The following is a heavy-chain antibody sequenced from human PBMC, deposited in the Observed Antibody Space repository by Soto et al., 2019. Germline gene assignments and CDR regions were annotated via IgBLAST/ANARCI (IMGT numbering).Heavy chain of an antibody. J-gene: IGHJ4*02. Sequence: GGSLRLSCAASGFTFSSYWMSWVRQAPGKGLEWVANIKQDGSEKYYVDSVKGRFTISRDNAKNSLCRQMNSLRAEDTAVYYCARDPVSSSWYGPYYFDYWGQGTLVTVSS. CDR2: IKQDGSEK. CDR1: GFTFSSYW. D-gene: IGHD6-13*01. V-gene: IGHV3-7*03. CDR3: ARDPVSSSWYGPYYFDY.